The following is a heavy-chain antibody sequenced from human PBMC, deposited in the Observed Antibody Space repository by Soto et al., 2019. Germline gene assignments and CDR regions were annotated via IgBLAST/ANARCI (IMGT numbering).Heavy chain of an antibody. Sequence: SETLSLTCTVSGGSISSGDYYWSWIRQPPGKGLEWIGYIYYSGSTYYNPSLKSRVTISVDTSKNQFSLKLSSVTAADTAVYYCARDGRGGAGGLVDYWGQGTLVTVSS. CDR3: ARDGRGGAGGLVDY. D-gene: IGHD2-21*01. J-gene: IGHJ4*02. V-gene: IGHV4-30-4*01. CDR1: GGSISSGDYY. CDR2: IYYSGST.